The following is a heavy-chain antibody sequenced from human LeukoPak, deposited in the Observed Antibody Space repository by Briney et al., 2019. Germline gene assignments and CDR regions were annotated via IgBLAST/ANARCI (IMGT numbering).Heavy chain of an antibody. Sequence: PSETLSLTCTVSGGSITNNYWSWIRQPAGKGLEWIGRFYTSGSPNYNPSLRSRITMSVDTSKKQFFLKLTSVTAADTAVYYCARDSGSESYIFDYWGQGILVTVSS. V-gene: IGHV4-4*07. D-gene: IGHD3-10*01. CDR1: GGSITNNY. CDR2: FYTSGSP. J-gene: IGHJ4*02. CDR3: ARDSGSESYIFDY.